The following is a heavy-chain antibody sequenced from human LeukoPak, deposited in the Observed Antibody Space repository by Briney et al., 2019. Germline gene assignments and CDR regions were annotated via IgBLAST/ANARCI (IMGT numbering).Heavy chain of an antibody. V-gene: IGHV3-74*01. J-gene: IGHJ4*02. D-gene: IGHD5-18*01. Sequence: PGGSLRLSCAASGFTFSHYWMYWVRQAPGKGLVWVSRISSDGLNTGYADSVKGRFTISRDNAKNTVYLQMDSLRAEDTAVYYCSRVGLYNYGGFDYWGQGSLVTVSS. CDR1: GFTFSHYW. CDR2: ISSDGLNT. CDR3: SRVGLYNYGGFDY.